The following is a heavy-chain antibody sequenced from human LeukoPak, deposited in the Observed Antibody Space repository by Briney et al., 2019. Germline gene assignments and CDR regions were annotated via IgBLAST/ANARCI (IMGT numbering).Heavy chain of an antibody. CDR3: ARIMAASGSLDY. V-gene: IGHV2-70*11. D-gene: IGHD1-26*01. CDR2: IDWDDDK. CDR1: GFSLSTSGMC. Sequence: SGPALVKPTQTLTLTCTFSGFSLSTSGMCVSWIRQPPGKALEWLARIDWDDDKYYSTSLKTRLTISKDTSKNQVVLTMTNMDPVDTATYYCARIMAASGSLDYWGQGTLVTVSS. J-gene: IGHJ4*02.